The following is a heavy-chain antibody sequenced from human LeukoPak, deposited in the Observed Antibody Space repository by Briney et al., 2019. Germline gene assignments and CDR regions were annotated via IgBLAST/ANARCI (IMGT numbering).Heavy chain of an antibody. CDR1: GFTFSSYA. D-gene: IGHD3-3*01. Sequence: RASLRLSCAASGFTFSSYAMSWVRQAPGKGLEWVSAISGSGGSTYYADSVKGRFTISRDNSKNTLYLQMNSLRAEDTAVYYCAKTSGGFWSGYPNFDYWGQGTLVTVSS. V-gene: IGHV3-23*01. CDR2: ISGSGGST. J-gene: IGHJ4*02. CDR3: AKTSGGFWSGYPNFDY.